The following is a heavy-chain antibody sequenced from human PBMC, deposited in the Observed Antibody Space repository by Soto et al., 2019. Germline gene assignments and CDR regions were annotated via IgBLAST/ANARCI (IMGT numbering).Heavy chain of an antibody. CDR2: ISSSGITI. J-gene: IGHJ4*02. Sequence: EVQLVESGGGLVQPGGSLRLSCAASGFTFSSYEMNWVRQAPGKGLEWVSYISSSGITIHYADSVKGRFTISRDNAKNPLYLKMNTLRAEDTAVYYCASTTAVPPYYFEYWGQGPLVTVSS. CDR1: GFTFSSYE. V-gene: IGHV3-48*03. D-gene: IGHD4-17*01. CDR3: ASTTAVPPYYFEY.